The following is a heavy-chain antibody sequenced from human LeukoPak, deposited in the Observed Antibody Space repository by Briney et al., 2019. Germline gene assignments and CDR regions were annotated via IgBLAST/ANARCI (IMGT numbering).Heavy chain of an antibody. D-gene: IGHD3-22*01. CDR3: ARGIRWDSSDYYYIGFDY. Sequence: GGSLRLSCAASGFTFSSYSMNWVRQAPGKGLEWVSSITFRSYIYYADSVKGRFTISRDNAKNLLYLQMNSLRAEDTAVYYCARGIRWDSSDYYYIGFDYWGQGTLVTVSS. CDR1: GFTFSSYS. V-gene: IGHV3-21*01. CDR2: ITFRSYI. J-gene: IGHJ4*02.